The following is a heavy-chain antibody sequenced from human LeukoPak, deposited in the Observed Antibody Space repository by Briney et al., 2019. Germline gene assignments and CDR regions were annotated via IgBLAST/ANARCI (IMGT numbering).Heavy chain of an antibody. D-gene: IGHD1-1*01. Sequence: PGGSLRLSCAASRFTFRSYAIHWVRQAPGKGLEWVAFISFDGNTKYYSDSVKGRFTISRDNSKNTLFLQMNSLRPEDTALYYCARDMSEKYTADYWGQGTLVTVSS. CDR3: ARDMSEKYTADY. V-gene: IGHV3-30*01. CDR2: ISFDGNTK. CDR1: RFTFRSYA. J-gene: IGHJ4*02.